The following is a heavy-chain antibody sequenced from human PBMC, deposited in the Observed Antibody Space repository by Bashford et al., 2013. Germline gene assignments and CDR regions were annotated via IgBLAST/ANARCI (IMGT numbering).Heavy chain of an antibody. V-gene: IGHV3-33*01. CDR3: TRDWNSGKTTWFDP. J-gene: IGHJ5*02. CDR1: GFSFNNYG. D-gene: IGHD1-26*01. Sequence: GGSLRLSCAASGFSFNNYGMHWVRQAPGKGLEWVALIWYDGSMQYYADSLKGRFTISRDNSKNMLYLQMDNLRAEDTAMYYCTRDWNSGKTTWFDPWGQGTLVTVSS. CDR2: IWYDGSMQ.